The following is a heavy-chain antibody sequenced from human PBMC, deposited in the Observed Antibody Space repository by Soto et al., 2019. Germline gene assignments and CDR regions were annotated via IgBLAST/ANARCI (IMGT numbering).Heavy chain of an antibody. Sequence: GGSLSLSCAASGFIFNMYGMHGVRQSPGKGLVWISRIYNAGTYSDYADSVRGRFTISRDNVNDTLYLQMNNLRAEESGLYYCTRGPRPSPTGTGAYWGQGT. D-gene: IGHD3-10*01. CDR2: IYNAGTYS. J-gene: IGHJ4*02. V-gene: IGHV3-74*01. CDR3: TRGPRPSPTGTGAY. CDR1: GFIFNMYG.